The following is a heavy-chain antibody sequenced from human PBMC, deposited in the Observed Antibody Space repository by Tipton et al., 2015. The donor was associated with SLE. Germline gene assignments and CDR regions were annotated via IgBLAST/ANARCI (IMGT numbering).Heavy chain of an antibody. V-gene: IGHV3-64*01. CDR1: GFTFSSYA. Sequence: SLRLSCAASGFTFSSYAMHWVRQAPGKGLEYVSAISSNGGSTYYANSVKGRFTISRDNSKNTLYLQMNSLRAEGTAVYCCAGELLPYYYVMDVGGQGTTVTVSS. J-gene: IGHJ6*02. CDR2: ISSNGGST. D-gene: IGHD1-26*01. CDR3: AGELLPYYYVMDV.